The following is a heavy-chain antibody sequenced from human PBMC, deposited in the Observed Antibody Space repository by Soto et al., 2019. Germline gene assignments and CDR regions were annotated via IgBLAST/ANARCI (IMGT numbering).Heavy chain of an antibody. Sequence: GESLKISCKGSGYSFSNYWIAWVRQMPGKGLEWMGIIYPGDSTTTYRPSFQGQVTISADKSINTAYLQWSSLKASDTAMYYCAKTNSRFFFDYWGQGTLVTVSS. D-gene: IGHD1-1*01. V-gene: IGHV5-51*01. CDR2: IYPGDSTT. CDR3: AKTNSRFFFDY. CDR1: GYSFSNYW. J-gene: IGHJ4*02.